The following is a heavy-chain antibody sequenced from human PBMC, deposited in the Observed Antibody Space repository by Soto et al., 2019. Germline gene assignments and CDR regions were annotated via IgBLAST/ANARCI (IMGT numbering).Heavy chain of an antibody. CDR2: IWYDGSNK. D-gene: IGHD3-10*01. V-gene: IGHV3-33*01. CDR1: GFTFSSYG. J-gene: IGHJ6*02. Sequence: LRLSCAASGFTFSSYGMHWVRQAPGKGLEWVAVIWYDGSNKYYADSVKGRFTISRDNSKNTLYLQMNSLRAEDTAVYYCARSRYGSGALAVWGQGTTVTVSS. CDR3: ARSRYGSGALAV.